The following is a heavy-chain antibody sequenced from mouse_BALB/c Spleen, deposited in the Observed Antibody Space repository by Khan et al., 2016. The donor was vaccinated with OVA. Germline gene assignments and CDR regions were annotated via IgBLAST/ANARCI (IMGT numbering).Heavy chain of an antibody. CDR1: GFTFSSYT. Sequence: EVKLVESGGGLVQPGGSLKLSCAASGFTFSSYTMSWVRQTPDKRLEWVAFISNGGGSTYYPDTVKGRFTISRDNANNTMYLQMNSLKSEDTAMYYCARASTTEYYYFMDFWGQGTSVTVSS. J-gene: IGHJ4*01. CDR2: ISNGGGST. D-gene: IGHD1-1*01. CDR3: ARASTTEYYYFMDF. V-gene: IGHV5-12-2*01.